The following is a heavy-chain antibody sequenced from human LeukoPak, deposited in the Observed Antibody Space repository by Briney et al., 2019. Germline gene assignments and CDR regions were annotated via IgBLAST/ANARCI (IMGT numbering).Heavy chain of an antibody. Sequence: SETLSLTCTVSGASINSNFWTWIRQPPGKGLEWIGYIYSSGSANYNPSLKSRVTISVDTSKNQFSLKLSSVTAADTAVYYCARADDFWTHYGMDVWGQGTTVTVSS. D-gene: IGHD3-3*01. CDR2: IYSSGSA. CDR1: GASINSNF. J-gene: IGHJ6*02. CDR3: ARADDFWTHYGMDV. V-gene: IGHV4-59*01.